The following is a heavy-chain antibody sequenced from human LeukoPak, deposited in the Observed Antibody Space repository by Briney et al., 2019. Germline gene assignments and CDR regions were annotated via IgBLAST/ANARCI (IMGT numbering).Heavy chain of an antibody. CDR1: GGSISSGDYY. Sequence: SETLSLTCTVSGGSISSGDYYWSWIRQPPGKGLEWIGYIYYRGSTYYNPSLKSRDTISVDTSKNQFSLKLSSVTAADTAVYYCARGGVWLREVDYWGQGTLVTVSS. CDR2: IYYRGST. J-gene: IGHJ4*02. V-gene: IGHV4-30-4*01. D-gene: IGHD5-18*01. CDR3: ARGGVWLREVDY.